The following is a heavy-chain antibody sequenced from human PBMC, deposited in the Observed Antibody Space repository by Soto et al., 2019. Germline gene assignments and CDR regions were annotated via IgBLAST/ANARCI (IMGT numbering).Heavy chain of an antibody. D-gene: IGHD3-22*01. CDR2: MYFGGSF. CDR1: GDSVSSGY. CDR3: ARSYYDSLGFTVGP. Sequence: SETLSLTCNVSGDSVSSGYWSWIRQPPGEGLEWIGFMYFGGSFNYNPSLAGRVTISVETSKNQFSMKMTSVTAADTAVYYCARSYYDSLGFTVGPWGQGTLVTVSS. J-gene: IGHJ5*02. V-gene: IGHV4-59*02.